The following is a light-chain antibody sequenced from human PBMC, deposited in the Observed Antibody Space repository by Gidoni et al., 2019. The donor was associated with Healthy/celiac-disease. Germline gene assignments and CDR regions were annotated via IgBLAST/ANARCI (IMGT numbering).Light chain of an antibody. V-gene: IGKV1-5*01. Sequence: DIQMTQSPSTLSASVGDSVTITCRASQSISSWLAWYQQKPGKAPKLLIYDASSLESGVPSRFSGSGPGTEFTLTISSLQPDDFATYYCQPYNILFXPXTKVDIK. J-gene: IGKJ3*01. CDR1: QSISSW. CDR2: DAS. CDR3: QPYNIL.